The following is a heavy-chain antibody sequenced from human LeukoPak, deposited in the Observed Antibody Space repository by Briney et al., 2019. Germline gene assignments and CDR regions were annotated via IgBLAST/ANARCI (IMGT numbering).Heavy chain of an antibody. V-gene: IGHV1-69*13. CDR3: ARGPRISTIFGVVTRYYYYYGMDV. CDR2: IIPIFGTA. Sequence: GASVKVSCKASGGTFSSYAISWVRQAPGQGLEWMGGIIPIFGTANYAQKFQGRVTITADESTSTAYMELSSLRSEDTAVYYCARGPRISTIFGVVTRYYYYYGMDVWGQGTTVTVSS. D-gene: IGHD3-3*01. J-gene: IGHJ6*02. CDR1: GGTFSSYA.